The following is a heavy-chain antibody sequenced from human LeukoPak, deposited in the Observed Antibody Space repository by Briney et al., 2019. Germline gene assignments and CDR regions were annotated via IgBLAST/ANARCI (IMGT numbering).Heavy chain of an antibody. V-gene: IGHV4-59*08. CDR3: ARLSRSMERQYYFDY. CDR1: GGSISSYY. J-gene: IGHJ4*02. CDR2: IYHSGST. Sequence: SEPLSLTCTVSGGSISSYYWSWIRQPPGKGVEWIGSIYHSGSTYYNPSLKSRVTISVDTSKNQFSLKLSSVTAADTAVYYCARLSRSMERQYYFDYWGQGTLVTVSS. D-gene: IGHD1-1*01.